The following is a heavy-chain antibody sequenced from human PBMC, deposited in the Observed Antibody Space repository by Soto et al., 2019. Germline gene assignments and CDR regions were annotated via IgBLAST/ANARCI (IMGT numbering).Heavy chain of an antibody. CDR2: INPNSGGT. Sequence: ASVKVSCKASGYTFTVYYMHCVRQSRLQWLDWMGWINPNSGGTNYAQKFQGRVTMTRDTSISTGYMELSRLRSDDTAVYYCARDLVYSTMIVVVITTGYFDYWGQGTLVTVSS. CDR1: GYTFTVYY. D-gene: IGHD3-22*01. CDR3: ARDLVYSTMIVVVITTGYFDY. J-gene: IGHJ4*02. V-gene: IGHV1-2*02.